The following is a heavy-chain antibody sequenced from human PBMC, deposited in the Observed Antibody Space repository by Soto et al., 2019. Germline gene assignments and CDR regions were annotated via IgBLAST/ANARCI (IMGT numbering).Heavy chain of an antibody. CDR2: ISSSSSTI. V-gene: IGHV3-48*01. Sequence: GGSLRLSCAASGFTFSSYSMNWVRQAPGKGLEWVSYISSSSSTIYYADSVKGRFTISRDNAKNSLYLQMNSLRAEDTAVYYCARGGSNYYYYYMDVWGKGTTVTVSS. CDR1: GFTFSSYS. CDR3: ARGGSNYYYYYMDV. J-gene: IGHJ6*03.